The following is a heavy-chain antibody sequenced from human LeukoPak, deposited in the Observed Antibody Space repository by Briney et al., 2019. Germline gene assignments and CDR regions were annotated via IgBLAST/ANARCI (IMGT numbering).Heavy chain of an antibody. D-gene: IGHD5-18*01. J-gene: IGHJ4*02. CDR2: IYYSGST. Sequence: SETLSLTCTVSGGSISRYYWSWIRQPPGKGLEWIGYIYYSGSTNYNPSLKSRVTISVDTSKNQFSLKVSSVTAADTAVYYCARQEYSYGPVDYWGQGTLVTVSS. CDR1: GGSISRYY. V-gene: IGHV4-59*08. CDR3: ARQEYSYGPVDY.